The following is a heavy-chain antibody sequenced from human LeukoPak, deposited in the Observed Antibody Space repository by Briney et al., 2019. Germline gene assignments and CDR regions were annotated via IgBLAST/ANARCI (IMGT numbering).Heavy chain of an antibody. CDR1: GFTFTTYT. D-gene: IGHD5-18*01. V-gene: IGHV1-3*01. Sequence: GASVKFSCKASGFTFTTYTIHWVRQAPGQRLEWMGWINAGNGNTKYSQKFQGRVTITRDTSASTAYMELSSLRSEDTAVYYCASDGWVTTYYFDYWGQSTLVTVSS. J-gene: IGHJ4*02. CDR2: INAGNGNT. CDR3: ASDGWVTTYYFDY.